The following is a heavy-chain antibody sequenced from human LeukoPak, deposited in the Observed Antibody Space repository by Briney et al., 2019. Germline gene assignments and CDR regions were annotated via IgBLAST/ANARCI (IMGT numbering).Heavy chain of an antibody. J-gene: IGHJ6*03. D-gene: IGHD1-1*01. Sequence: EGSLRLSCAGPGFTLSNYAMNWFRQAPGKVLEWVAVISKDGSKDGSNKYYADSVKGRFTISRDNSKNTMYLQMNRLRVEDMAVYYCAKTGGDNWNDDYSYYMDVWGKGTTVTVSS. CDR2: ISKDGSKDGSNK. CDR3: AKTGGDNWNDDYSYYMDV. CDR1: GFTLSNYA. V-gene: IGHV3-30*18.